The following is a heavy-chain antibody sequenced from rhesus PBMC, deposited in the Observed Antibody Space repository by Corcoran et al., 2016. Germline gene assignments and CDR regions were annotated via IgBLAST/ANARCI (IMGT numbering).Heavy chain of an antibody. J-gene: IGHJ1*01. CDR1: GYSFTSYW. D-gene: IGHD1-38*01. CDR2: IDPSDSDT. CDR3: AKMSPGAEYFEF. Sequence: EVQLVQSGAEVKRPGESLKISCKTSGYSFTSYWISWVRQMPGKGLEWLGAIDPSDSDTIYSPSFPGQVTISADKSISTAYLQWSSLKASDTATYYCAKMSPGAEYFEFWGQGALVTVSS. V-gene: IGHV5-20*02.